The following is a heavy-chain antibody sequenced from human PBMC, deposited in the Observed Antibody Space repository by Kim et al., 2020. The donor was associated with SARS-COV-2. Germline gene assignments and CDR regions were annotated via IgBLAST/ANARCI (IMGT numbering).Heavy chain of an antibody. CDR1: GGTFSSYA. CDR2: IIPIFGTA. J-gene: IGHJ4*02. D-gene: IGHD6-19*01. V-gene: IGHV1-69*13. Sequence: SVKVSCKASGGTFSSYAISWVRQAPGQGLEWMGGIIPIFGTANYAQKFQGRVTITADESTSTAYMELSSLRSEDTAVYYCARAPPSQIAVGPFDYWGQGTLVTVSS. CDR3: ARAPPSQIAVGPFDY.